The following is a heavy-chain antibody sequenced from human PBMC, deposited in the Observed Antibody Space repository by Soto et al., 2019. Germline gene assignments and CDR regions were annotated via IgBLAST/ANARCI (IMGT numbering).Heavy chain of an antibody. CDR1: GFTFSSYS. J-gene: IGHJ6*02. CDR2: ISSSSSYI. CDR3: ARDKGIAAAADYGMDV. D-gene: IGHD6-13*01. Sequence: VGSLRLSCAASGFTFSSYSMNWVRQAPGKGLEWVSSISSSSSYIYYADSVKGRFTISRDNAKNSLYLQMNSLRAEDTAVYYCARDKGIAAAADYGMDVWGQGTTVTVSS. V-gene: IGHV3-21*01.